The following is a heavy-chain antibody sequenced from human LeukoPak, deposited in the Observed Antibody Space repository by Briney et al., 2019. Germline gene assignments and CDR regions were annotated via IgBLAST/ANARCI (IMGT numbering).Heavy chain of an antibody. CDR3: ARAVSSWYRD. V-gene: IGHV1-3*01. CDR2: INAGNGNT. Sequence: ASVKVSCKASGYTFTSYAMHWVRQAPGQRLEWMGWINAGNGNTKSSQKFQGRVTITRDTSASTAYMELSSLRSEDTAVYYCARAVSSWYRDWGQGTLVTVSS. J-gene: IGHJ4*02. D-gene: IGHD6-13*01. CDR1: GYTFTSYA.